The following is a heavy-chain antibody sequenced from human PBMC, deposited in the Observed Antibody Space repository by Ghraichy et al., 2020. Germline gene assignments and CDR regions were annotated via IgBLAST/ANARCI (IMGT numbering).Heavy chain of an antibody. V-gene: IGHV3-15*01. J-gene: IGHJ6*03. CDR1: GFTFSNAW. D-gene: IGHD3-16*01. Sequence: GGSLRLSCAASGFTFSNAWMSWVRQAPGKGLEWVGRIKSKTDGGTTDYAAPVKGRFTISRDDSKNTLYLQMNSLKTEDTAVYYCTTERRRDLMAVGLDYYYYYMDVWGKGTTVTVSS. CDR2: IKSKTDGGTT. CDR3: TTERRRDLMAVGLDYYYYYMDV.